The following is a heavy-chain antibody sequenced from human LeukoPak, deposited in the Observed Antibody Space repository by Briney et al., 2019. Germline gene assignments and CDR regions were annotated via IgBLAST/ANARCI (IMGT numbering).Heavy chain of an antibody. Sequence: KPSETLSLTCTVSGGSISGPYWSWVRQPPGKGLEWIGDVYYSGSTHQNPSLKSRVTISVDTSKNQFSLKLRSVTAADTAVYYCASVMGDLASLYHMDVWGKGTTVTVSS. CDR2: VYYSGST. V-gene: IGHV4-59*11. J-gene: IGHJ6*03. D-gene: IGHD3-16*01. CDR1: GGSISGPY. CDR3: ASVMGDLASLYHMDV.